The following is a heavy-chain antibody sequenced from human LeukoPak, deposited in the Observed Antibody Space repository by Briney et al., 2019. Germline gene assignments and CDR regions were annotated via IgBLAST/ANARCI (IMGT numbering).Heavy chain of an antibody. CDR2: INPNSGGT. CDR1: GYTFTVYY. V-gene: IGHV1-2*02. J-gene: IGHJ5*02. CDR3: ARDPRGSNWFDP. Sequence: ASVKVSCKASGYTFTVYYLHWLRQAPGQGLGWMGWINPNSGGTNYAQTFQGRVTMTRDTSISTAYMELSRLRSDDTAVYYCARDPRGSNWFDPWGQGTLVTVSS. D-gene: IGHD3-10*01.